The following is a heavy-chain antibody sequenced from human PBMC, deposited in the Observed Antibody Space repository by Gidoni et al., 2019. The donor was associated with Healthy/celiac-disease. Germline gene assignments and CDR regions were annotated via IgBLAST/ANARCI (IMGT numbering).Heavy chain of an antibody. CDR1: GFTFSSYS. CDR2: ISSSSSYI. V-gene: IGHV3-21*01. CDR3: ASPLINDYSNYVPRYPFDY. Sequence: EVQLVESGGGLVKPGGSLRLSCAASGFTFSSYSMNWVRQAPGKGLEWVSSISSSSSYIYYADSVKGRFTISRDNAKNSLYLQMNSLRAEDTAVYYCASPLINDYSNYVPRYPFDYWGQGTLVTVSS. J-gene: IGHJ4*02. D-gene: IGHD4-4*01.